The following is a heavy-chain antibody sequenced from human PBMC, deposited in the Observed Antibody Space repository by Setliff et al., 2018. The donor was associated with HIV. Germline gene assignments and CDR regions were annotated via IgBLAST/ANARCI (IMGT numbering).Heavy chain of an antibody. CDR3: ATRSSYSSDWHEYYFDY. CDR2: ISNDGRQT. J-gene: IGHJ4*02. D-gene: IGHD6-19*01. Sequence: PGGSLRLSCAASGFTFSYYGIHWVRQAPGKGLEWVTVISNDGRQTYYADSVMGRFTISRDNSKNTLYLQMNSLRAEDTAVYYCATRSSYSSDWHEYYFDYWGQGTLVTVSS. V-gene: IGHV3-30*06. CDR1: GFTFSYYG.